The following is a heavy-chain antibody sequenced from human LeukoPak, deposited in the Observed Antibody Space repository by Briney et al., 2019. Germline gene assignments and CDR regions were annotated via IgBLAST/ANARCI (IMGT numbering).Heavy chain of an antibody. CDR1: DYSISSGYY. V-gene: IGHV4-38-2*02. J-gene: IGHJ4*02. D-gene: IGHD6-13*01. CDR2: IYHSGST. Sequence: KPSETLSLTCTVSDYSISSGYYWGWIRQPPGKGLEWIGSIYHSGSTYYNPSLKSRVTISVDTSKNQFSLKLSSVTAADTAVYYCARVRGAAADSTFDYWGQGTLVTVSS. CDR3: ARVRGAAADSTFDY.